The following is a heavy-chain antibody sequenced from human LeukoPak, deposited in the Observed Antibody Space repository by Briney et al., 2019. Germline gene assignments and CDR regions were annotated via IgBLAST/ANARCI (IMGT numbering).Heavy chain of an antibody. D-gene: IGHD6-19*01. Sequence: GGSLRLSCAASGFTFSSYAMHWVRQAPGKGLEWVAVISYDGSNKYYADSVKGRFTISRDNSKNTLYLQMNSLRAEDTAVYYCARDPYSSGWYGDAFDIWGQGTMVTVSS. J-gene: IGHJ3*02. V-gene: IGHV3-30-3*01. CDR1: GFTFSSYA. CDR3: ARDPYSSGWYGDAFDI. CDR2: ISYDGSNK.